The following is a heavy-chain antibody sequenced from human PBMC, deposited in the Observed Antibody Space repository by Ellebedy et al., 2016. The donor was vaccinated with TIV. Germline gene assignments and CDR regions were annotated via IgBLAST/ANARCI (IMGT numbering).Heavy chain of an antibody. V-gene: IGHV1-2*02. Sequence: AASVKVSCKTSGYTFAGYYIHWVRQAPGQGLEWKGWINPNTGATKYAQKFQGRVTMTRATSISTTYTELSSLRSDDAAVYYCAKALSAYDYYVLDFWGQGTLLTVSS. CDR2: INPNTGAT. D-gene: IGHD3-10*02. CDR3: AKALSAYDYYVLDF. CDR1: GYTFAGYY. J-gene: IGHJ4*02.